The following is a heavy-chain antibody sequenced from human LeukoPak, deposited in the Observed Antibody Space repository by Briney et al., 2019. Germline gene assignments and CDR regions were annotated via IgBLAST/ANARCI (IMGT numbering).Heavy chain of an antibody. V-gene: IGHV3-7*01. CDR3: ARGSYAVDV. CDR1: GFSFSNYW. D-gene: IGHD2-2*01. J-gene: IGHJ6*04. CDR2: IKQDGSEI. Sequence: GGSLRLSCEASGFSFSNYWMSWVRQAPGKGLEWVANIKQDGSEIYYVDSVRGRFTISRDNAKNSLYLQMNSLRAEDTAVYYCARGSYAVDVWGKGTTVTISS.